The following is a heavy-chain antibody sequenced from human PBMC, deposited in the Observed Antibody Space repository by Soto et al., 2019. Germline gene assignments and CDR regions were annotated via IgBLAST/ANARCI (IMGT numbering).Heavy chain of an antibody. Sequence: QVQLVQSGAEVKKPGSSVKVSCKASGGTFSSYAISWVRQAPGQGLEWMGGIIPIFGTANYAQKFQGRVTNTADKSTSTAYMELSSLRSEDTAVYYCASGVRAFWSGYLYYYYGMDVWGQGTTVTVSS. CDR2: IIPIFGTA. CDR3: ASGVRAFWSGYLYYYYGMDV. V-gene: IGHV1-69*06. J-gene: IGHJ6*02. D-gene: IGHD3-3*01. CDR1: GGTFSSYA.